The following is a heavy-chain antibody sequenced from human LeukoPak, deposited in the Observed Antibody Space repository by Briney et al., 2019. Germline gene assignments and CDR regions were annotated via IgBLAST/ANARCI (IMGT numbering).Heavy chain of an antibody. CDR1: GFTFSSYA. D-gene: IGHD3-22*01. CDR2: ISYDGSNK. J-gene: IGHJ5*02. V-gene: IGHV3-30*04. Sequence: GGSLRLSCAASGFTFSSYAMHWVRQAPGKGLEWVAVISYDGSNKYYADSVKGRFTISRDNSKNTLYLQMNSLRAEDTAVYYCARGVDYYDRRGEWFDPWGQGTLVTVSS. CDR3: ARGVDYYDRRGEWFDP.